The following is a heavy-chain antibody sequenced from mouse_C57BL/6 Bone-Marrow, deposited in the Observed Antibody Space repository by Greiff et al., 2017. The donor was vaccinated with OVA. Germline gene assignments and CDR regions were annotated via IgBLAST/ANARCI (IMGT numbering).Heavy chain of an antibody. CDR3: ARSVTTVVAENWYFDV. J-gene: IGHJ1*03. CDR1: GYTFTSYW. D-gene: IGHD1-1*01. CDR2: IDPNSGGT. Sequence: QVQLQQPGAELVKPGASVKLSCKASGYTFTSYWMHWVKQRPGRGLAWIGRIDPNSGGTKYNEKFKSKATLHVAKPSSTAYMQLSSLTSEDSAVYYCARSVTTVVAENWYFDVWGTGTTVTVSS. V-gene: IGHV1-72*01.